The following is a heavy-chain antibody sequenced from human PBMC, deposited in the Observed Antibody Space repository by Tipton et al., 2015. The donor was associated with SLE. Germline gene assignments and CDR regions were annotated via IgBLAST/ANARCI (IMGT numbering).Heavy chain of an antibody. CDR2: INHSGST. J-gene: IGHJ4*02. V-gene: IGHV4-34*01. CDR1: GGSFSGYY. Sequence: TLSLTCAVYGGSFSGYYWSWIRQPPGKGLEWIGEINHSGSTNYNPSLKSRVTISVDTSKNQFSLKLSSVTAEDTAVYYCARDNSSGWYQGYFDYWGQGTLVTVSS. D-gene: IGHD6-19*01. CDR3: ARDNSSGWYQGYFDY.